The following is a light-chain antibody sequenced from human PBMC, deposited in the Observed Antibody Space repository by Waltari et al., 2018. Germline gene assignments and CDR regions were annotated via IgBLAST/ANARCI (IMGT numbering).Light chain of an antibody. CDR3: STWDTSLNGWV. CDR1: SNTVGVLG. Sequence: QAGLTQPPSVSKGLRQTATLTCTGNSNTVGVLGAAWLQQHQGHPPNLLSYRNSNRPSGISERFSASRSGNTASLTITGLQAEDEADYYCSTWDTSLNGWVFGGGTKLTVL. V-gene: IGLV10-54*04. CDR2: RNS. J-gene: IGLJ3*02.